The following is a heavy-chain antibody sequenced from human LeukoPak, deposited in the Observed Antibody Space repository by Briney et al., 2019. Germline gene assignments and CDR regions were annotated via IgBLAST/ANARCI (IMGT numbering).Heavy chain of an antibody. CDR1: GFTFSSYA. CDR3: AKVITAGGTNY. J-gene: IGHJ4*02. V-gene: IGHV3-30-3*01. Sequence: PGGSLRLSCAASGFTFSSYAMHWVRQAPGKGLEWVAVISYDGSNKYYADSVKGRFTISRDNSKNTLYLQMNSLRAEDTAIYYCAKVITAGGTNYWGQGTLVTVSS. CDR2: ISYDGSNK. D-gene: IGHD6-13*01.